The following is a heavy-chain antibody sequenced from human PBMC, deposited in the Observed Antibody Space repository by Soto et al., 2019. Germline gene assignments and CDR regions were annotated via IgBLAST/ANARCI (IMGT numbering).Heavy chain of an antibody. CDR3: ARARNRYFDD. V-gene: IGHV4-61*01. J-gene: IGHJ4*02. Sequence: PXETLSLPCNVSGGSITTGRYFWSWIRQPPGKGLEWIGYVFRSGSVNYSPSFKSRVTISIDTSKNQFSLMLKSVTAADTAVYFCARARNRYFDDWGQGALVTVSS. CDR1: GGSITTGRYF. CDR2: VFRSGSV. D-gene: IGHD1-1*01.